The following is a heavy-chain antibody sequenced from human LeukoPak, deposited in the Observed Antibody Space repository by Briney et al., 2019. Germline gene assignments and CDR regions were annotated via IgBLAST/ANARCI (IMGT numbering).Heavy chain of an antibody. J-gene: IGHJ6*02. Sequence: SEALSLTCAVYGGSFSGYYWSWIRQPPGKGLEWIGEINHSGSTNYNPFLKSRVTISVDTSKNQFSLKLSSVTAADTAVYYCARGYGAHSMDVWGQGTTVTVSS. D-gene: IGHD4-17*01. CDR2: INHSGST. CDR1: GGSFSGYY. CDR3: ARGYGAHSMDV. V-gene: IGHV4-34*01.